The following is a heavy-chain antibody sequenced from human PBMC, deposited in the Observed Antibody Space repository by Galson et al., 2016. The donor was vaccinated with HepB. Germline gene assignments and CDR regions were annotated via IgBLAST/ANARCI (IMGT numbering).Heavy chain of an antibody. CDR3: ARDCGGRFREFCLDMDV. V-gene: IGHV1-69*13. J-gene: IGHJ6*02. CDR1: GGSFNSYA. D-gene: IGHD3-10*01. Sequence: SVKVSCKASGGSFNSYAFSWVRQAPGQGLEWMGGIIPMLGTTNYAQKFQGRVTITADESTSTAYMELSSLRSEDTAVYYCARDCGGRFREFCLDMDVWGQGTTVTVSS. CDR2: IIPMLGTT.